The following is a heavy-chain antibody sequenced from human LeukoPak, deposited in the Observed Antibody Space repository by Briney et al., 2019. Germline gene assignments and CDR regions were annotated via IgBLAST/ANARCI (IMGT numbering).Heavy chain of an antibody. D-gene: IGHD2-2*01. CDR3: ARHHPLTYCSSTSCPVDAFDI. J-gene: IGHJ3*02. CDR2: IDPSDCYT. CDR1: GDSFSSYW. V-gene: IGHV5-10-1*01. Sequence: GESLRISCKGSGDSFSSYWIRRVRQMPGEGLEWRGRIDPSDCYTNYSPSFQGHVTISADKSISTAYLQWSSLKASDTAMYYCARHHPLTYCSSTSCPVDAFDIWGQGTMVTVSS.